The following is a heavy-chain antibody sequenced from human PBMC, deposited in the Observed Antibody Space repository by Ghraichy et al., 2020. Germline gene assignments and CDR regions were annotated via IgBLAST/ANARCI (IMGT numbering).Heavy chain of an antibody. D-gene: IGHD3-22*01. J-gene: IGHJ4*02. Sequence: GGSLRLSCAVSGFIFSNSWMSWVRQTPGKGLEWVANIKGDGSEIYYVDSVKGRFTISRDSAKNSLNLQMNSLRAEDTAVYYCARLIDRAPDYWGQGTLVTVSP. CDR3: ARLIDRAPDY. CDR2: IKGDGSEI. CDR1: GFIFSNSW. V-gene: IGHV3-7*01.